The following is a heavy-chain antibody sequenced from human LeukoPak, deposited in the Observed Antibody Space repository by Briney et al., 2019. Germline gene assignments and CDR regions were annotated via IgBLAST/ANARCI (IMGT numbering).Heavy chain of an antibody. CDR2: IYYSGST. D-gene: IGHD3-3*01. J-gene: IGHJ5*02. CDR3: ARAGITIFGVVPPDP. Sequence: SETLTLTCTVSGGSVSSGSYYWSWIRQPPGKGLEWIGYIYYSGSTNYNPSLKSRVTISVDTSKNQFSLKLSSVTAADTAVYYCARAGITIFGVVPPDPCGQGTLVTVSS. CDR1: GGSVSSGSYY. V-gene: IGHV4-61*01.